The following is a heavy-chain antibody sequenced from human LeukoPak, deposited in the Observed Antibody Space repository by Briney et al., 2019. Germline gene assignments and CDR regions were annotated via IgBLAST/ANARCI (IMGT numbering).Heavy chain of an antibody. Sequence: PSETLSLTCAVYGGSFSGYYWSWIRQPPGKGLEWIGEINHSGSTNYNPSLKSRVTISVDTSKNQFSLKLSSVTAADTAVYYCARLSSSWSPRFDPWGLGTLVTVSS. CDR3: ARLSSSWSPRFDP. J-gene: IGHJ5*02. CDR2: INHSGST. CDR1: GGSFSGYY. D-gene: IGHD6-13*01. V-gene: IGHV4-34*01.